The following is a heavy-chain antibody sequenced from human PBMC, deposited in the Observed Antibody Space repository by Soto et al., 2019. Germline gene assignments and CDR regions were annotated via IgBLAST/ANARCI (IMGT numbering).Heavy chain of an antibody. Sequence: QVQLVQSGAEVKKPGSSVKVSCKSSRATLRNNVISWVRQAPGQGLEWMGQFIPLFRTANYAQKFQGRVTITADEFTSAAYMELGSLASEDTAVYYCARGQYYFDYWGQGTLITVSS. CDR3: ARGQYYFDY. V-gene: IGHV1-69*01. CDR2: FIPLFRTA. J-gene: IGHJ4*02. CDR1: RATLRNNV.